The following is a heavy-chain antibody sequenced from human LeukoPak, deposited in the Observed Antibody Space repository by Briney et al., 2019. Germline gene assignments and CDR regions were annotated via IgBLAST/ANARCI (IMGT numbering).Heavy chain of an antibody. J-gene: IGHJ3*02. D-gene: IGHD6-19*01. V-gene: IGHV1-3*01. Sequence: ASVKVSCKASGYTFTSYAMHWVRQAPGQRLGWMGWINAGNGNTKYSQKFQDRVTITRDTSASTAYMELSSLRSEDTAVYYCAAGIAVAGYDALDIWGQGTMVTVSS. CDR3: AAGIAVAGYDALDI. CDR2: INAGNGNT. CDR1: GYTFTSYA.